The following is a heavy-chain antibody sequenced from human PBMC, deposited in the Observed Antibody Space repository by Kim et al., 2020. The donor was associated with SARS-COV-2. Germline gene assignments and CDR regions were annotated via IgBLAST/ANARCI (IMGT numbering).Heavy chain of an antibody. CDR3: AKDGTYYDILTGYYDYYYYVMDV. D-gene: IGHD3-9*01. CDR2: ISYDGSNK. J-gene: IGHJ6*02. CDR1: GFTFSSYG. V-gene: IGHV3-30*18. Sequence: GGSLRLSCAASGFTFSSYGMHWVRQAPGKGLEWVAVISYDGSNKYYADSVKGRFTISRDNSKNTLYLQMNSLRAEDTAVYYCAKDGTYYDILTGYYDYYYYVMDVWGQGTTVTVSS.